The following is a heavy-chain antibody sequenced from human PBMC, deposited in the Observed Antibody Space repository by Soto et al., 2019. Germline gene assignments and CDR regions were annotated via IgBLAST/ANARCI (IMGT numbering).Heavy chain of an antibody. J-gene: IGHJ4*02. CDR2: SSNSGTFS. D-gene: IGHD1-1*01. CDR1: GFTFGDYY. V-gene: IGHV3-11*06. Sequence: LSCEGSGFTFGDYYISWIRQAPGKGLEWISYSSNSGTFSRYADSVKGRFSISRDNTKNLLYLQMNSLRAEDTAVYYCARSGDNYNRLDYWGQGTPVTVSS. CDR3: ARSGDNYNRLDY.